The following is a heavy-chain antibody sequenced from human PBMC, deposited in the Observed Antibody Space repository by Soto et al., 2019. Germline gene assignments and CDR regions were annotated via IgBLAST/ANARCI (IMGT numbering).Heavy chain of an antibody. Sequence: SGPTLVNPTQTLTLTCTFSGFSLSTSGVGVGWIRQPPGKALEWLALIYWDDDKRYSPSLKSRLTITKDTSKNQVVLTMTNMDPVDTATYYCAHSLYCSGGSCYSDLVWSWFDPWGQGTLVTVSS. V-gene: IGHV2-5*02. CDR2: IYWDDDK. CDR1: GFSLSTSGVG. D-gene: IGHD2-15*01. J-gene: IGHJ5*02. CDR3: AHSLYCSGGSCYSDLVWSWFDP.